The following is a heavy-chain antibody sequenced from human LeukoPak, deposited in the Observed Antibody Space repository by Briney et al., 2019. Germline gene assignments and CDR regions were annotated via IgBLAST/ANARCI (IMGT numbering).Heavy chain of an antibody. D-gene: IGHD3-10*01. CDR3: ARDSGYGSGSYWLDY. CDR1: GFTFGDYA. J-gene: IGHJ4*02. V-gene: IGHV3-30*04. Sequence: GGSLRLSCTASGFTFGDYAMTWVRQAPGKGLEWVAVISYDGSNKYYADSVKGRFTVSRDNSKNTLYLQMNSLKAEDTAVYYCARDSGYGSGSYWLDYWGQGTLVTVSS. CDR2: ISYDGSNK.